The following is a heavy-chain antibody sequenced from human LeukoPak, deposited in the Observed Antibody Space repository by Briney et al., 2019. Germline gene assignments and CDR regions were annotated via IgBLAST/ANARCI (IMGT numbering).Heavy chain of an antibody. CDR3: ARATAAAAGTTIFDY. CDR1: GYTFTGYY. CDR2: INPNSGGT. D-gene: IGHD6-13*01. J-gene: IGHJ4*02. Sequence: ASVKVSCNAFGYTFTGYYMDWVRQPAGQVLEWMGWINPNSGGTNYAQKFQGRVTMTRDTSISTAYMELSRLRSDDTAVYYCARATAAAAGTTIFDYWGQGTLVTVSS. V-gene: IGHV1-2*02.